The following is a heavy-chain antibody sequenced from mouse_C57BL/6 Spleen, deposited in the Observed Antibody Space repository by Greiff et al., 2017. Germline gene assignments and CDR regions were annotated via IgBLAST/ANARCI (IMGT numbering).Heavy chain of an antibody. CDR3: ARGGYDYDFLFDY. J-gene: IGHJ2*01. V-gene: IGHV1-80*01. Sequence: VQLQQSGAELVKPGASVKISCKASGYAFSSYWMNWVKQRPGKGLEWIGQIYPGDGDTNYNGKFKGKATLTADKSSSQAYMQLSSLTSEDSAVYFCARGGYDYDFLFDYWGQGTTLTVSS. CDR1: GYAFSSYW. D-gene: IGHD2-4*01. CDR2: IYPGDGDT.